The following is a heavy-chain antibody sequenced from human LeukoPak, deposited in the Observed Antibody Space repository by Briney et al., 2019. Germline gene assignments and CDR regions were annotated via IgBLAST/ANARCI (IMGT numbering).Heavy chain of an antibody. CDR1: GFTFSTNG. D-gene: IGHD1-26*01. V-gene: IGHV3-30*02. CDR2: IRNNGTYK. CDR3: AKDDSGSYYPYYYMDV. Sequence: GGSLRLSCAASGFTFSTNGMHWVRQTPGKGLEWVAFIRNNGTYKNYADSVKGRFTISRDNSKNTLYLQMNSLRAEDTAVYYCAKDDSGSYYPYYYMDVWGKGTTVTISS. J-gene: IGHJ6*03.